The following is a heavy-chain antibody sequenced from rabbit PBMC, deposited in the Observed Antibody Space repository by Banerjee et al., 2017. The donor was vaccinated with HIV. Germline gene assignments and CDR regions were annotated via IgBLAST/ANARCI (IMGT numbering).Heavy chain of an antibody. CDR2: IYGGSGST. CDR1: GFDFSRYY. D-gene: IGHD6-1*01. Sequence: QLKETGGGLVQPGGSLTLSCKASGFDFSRYYMSWVRQAPGKGLEWIGIIYGGSGSTDYASWVNGRFTISSDNAQNTVDLQMNSLTAADTATYFCASYYSDGYAGDAYATGGYYFNLWGPGTLVTVS. V-gene: IGHV1S7*01. J-gene: IGHJ4*01. CDR3: ASYYSDGYAGDAYATGGYYFNL.